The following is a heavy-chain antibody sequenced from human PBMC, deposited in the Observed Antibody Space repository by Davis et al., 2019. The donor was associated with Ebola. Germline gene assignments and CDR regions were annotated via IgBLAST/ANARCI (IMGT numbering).Heavy chain of an antibody. J-gene: IGHJ4*02. CDR3: AREIAARPIDY. D-gene: IGHD6-6*01. CDR1: GGTFSSYA. V-gene: IGHV1-69*13. Sequence: AASVKVSCKASGGTFSSYAISWVRQAPGQGLEWMGGIIPIFGTANYAQKFQGRVTITADESTSTAYMELRSLRSDDTAVYYCAREIAARPIDYWGQGTLVTVSS. CDR2: IIPIFGTA.